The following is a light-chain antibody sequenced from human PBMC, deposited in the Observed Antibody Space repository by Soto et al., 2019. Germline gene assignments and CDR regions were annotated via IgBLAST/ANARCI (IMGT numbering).Light chain of an antibody. CDR2: GAS. CDR3: QHYCSSPYI. V-gene: IGKV3-20*01. CDR1: QSVSSSY. J-gene: IGKJ2*01. Sequence: EIVLTQSPGTLSLSPGERASLSCRASQSVSSSYLAWYQQKPGQDPRLLIYGASSRATGIPDRSSGSGSGTDFKPTISSLEPEYCAVYYGQHYCSSPYIFGQGTMLVIK.